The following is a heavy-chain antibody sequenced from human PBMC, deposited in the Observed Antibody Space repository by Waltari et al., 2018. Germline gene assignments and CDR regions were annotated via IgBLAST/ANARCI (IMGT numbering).Heavy chain of an antibody. CDR1: GGSISTLHFS. Sequence: QVQLQESGPGLAKASQTLSLTCDVSGGSISTLHFSWSWIRQPAGKGLEWIGRIYRRGVTDYNPSLRGRATMFLDMSKNQFSLTVDSLIAADTAVYYCAVSPDTATSRAAFHFWGPGTTVSVSS. CDR3: AVSPDTATSRAAFHF. D-gene: IGHD5-18*01. J-gene: IGHJ6*02. V-gene: IGHV4-61*02. CDR2: IYRRGVT.